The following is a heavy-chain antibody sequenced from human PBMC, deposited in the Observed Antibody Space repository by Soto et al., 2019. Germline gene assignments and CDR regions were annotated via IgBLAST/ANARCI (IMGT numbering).Heavy chain of an antibody. D-gene: IGHD3-22*01. J-gene: IGHJ3*02. CDR1: GYTFTSYA. V-gene: IGHV1-18*01. CDR3: ARATMIVVVTTAFDI. CDR2: ISAYNGNT. Sequence: ASVKVSCKASGYTFTSYAIHWVRQAPGQGLEWMGWISAYNGNTNYAQKLQGRVTMTTDTSTSTAYMELRSLRSDDTAVYYCARATMIVVVTTAFDIWGQGTMVTVSS.